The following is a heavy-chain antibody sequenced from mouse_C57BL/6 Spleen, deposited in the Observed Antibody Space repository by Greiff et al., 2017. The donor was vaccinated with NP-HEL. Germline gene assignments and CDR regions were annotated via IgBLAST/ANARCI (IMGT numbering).Heavy chain of an antibody. V-gene: IGHV1-42*01. D-gene: IGHD2-10*02. CDR2: INPSTGGT. Sequence: EVQLQQSGPELVKPGASVKISCKASGYSFTGYYMNWVKQSPEKSLEWIGEINPSTGGTTYNQKFKATATLTVDKSSSTAYMQLKSLTSEDSAVYYCARNPPSNGDYLDYWGQGTTLTVSS. CDR1: GYSFTGYY. CDR3: ARNPPSNGDYLDY. J-gene: IGHJ2*01.